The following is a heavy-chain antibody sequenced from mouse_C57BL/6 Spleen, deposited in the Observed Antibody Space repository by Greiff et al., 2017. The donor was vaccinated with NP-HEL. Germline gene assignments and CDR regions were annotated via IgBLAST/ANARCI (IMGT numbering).Heavy chain of an antibody. D-gene: IGHD1-1*01. J-gene: IGHJ1*03. CDR1: SLTSYG. V-gene: IGHV2-2*01. CDR3: ARTSYYGSSYSYWYFDV. Sequence: QVQLQQSGPGLVQPSQSLSILFSLTSYGVHWVRQSPGKGLEWLGVIWSGGSTDYNAAFISRLSISKDNSKSQVFFKMNSLQADDTAIYYCARTSYYGSSYSYWYFDVWGTGTTVTVSS. CDR2: IWSGGST.